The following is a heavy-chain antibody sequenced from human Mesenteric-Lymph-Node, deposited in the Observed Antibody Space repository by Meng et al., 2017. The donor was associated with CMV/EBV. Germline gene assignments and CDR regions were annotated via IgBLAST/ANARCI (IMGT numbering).Heavy chain of an antibody. J-gene: IGHJ4*02. V-gene: IGHV3-30*02. CDR1: GFTFSSYG. Sequence: GESPKISCAASGFTFSSYGMHWVRQAPGKGLEWVAFISFDGSDKYSADSVKGRFTISRDNSKNTLSLQLNNLRADDTAVYYCAKESGWFDWGQGTLVTVSS. CDR2: ISFDGSDK. D-gene: IGHD6-19*01. CDR3: AKESGWFD.